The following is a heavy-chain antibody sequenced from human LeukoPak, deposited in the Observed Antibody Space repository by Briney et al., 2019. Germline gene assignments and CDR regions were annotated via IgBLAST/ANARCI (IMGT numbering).Heavy chain of an antibody. Sequence: GRSLRLSCAASGFTFSSYAMSWVRQAPGKGLEWVSAISASGDSTYYADSVKGRFTISRDNSKNTLYLQMNSLRAEDTAVYYCAKRGTSGRVDYWGQGTLVTVSS. V-gene: IGHV3-23*01. CDR1: GFTFSSYA. CDR2: ISASGDST. D-gene: IGHD2-2*01. CDR3: AKRGTSGRVDY. J-gene: IGHJ4*02.